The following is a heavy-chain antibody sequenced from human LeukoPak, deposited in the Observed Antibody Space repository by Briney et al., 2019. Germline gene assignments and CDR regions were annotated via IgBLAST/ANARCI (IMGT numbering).Heavy chain of an antibody. CDR2: INLDGSDK. V-gene: IGHV3-7*01. J-gene: IGHJ4*02. CDR1: GFTFSSHW. Sequence: GGSLRLSCTASGFTFSSHWMSWVRQAPGKGLEWVATINLDGSDKFYVDFLVRRFAVSRDNAKSALYLQINSLRAEDTAVYFCARAPRYNWNCLDYWGQGTLVTVST. CDR3: ARAPRYNWNCLDY. D-gene: IGHD1-7*01.